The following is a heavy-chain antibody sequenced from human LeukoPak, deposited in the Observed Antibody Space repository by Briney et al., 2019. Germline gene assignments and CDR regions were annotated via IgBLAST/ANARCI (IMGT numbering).Heavy chain of an antibody. J-gene: IGHJ4*02. V-gene: IGHV3-53*01. CDR2: VYTGSST. Sequence: GGSLRLSCAASGFTFSSNYMTWVRQAPGKGLEWVSVVYTGSSTYSADSVKGRFTISRDNSKNTLYLQMNSLRAEDTAVYYCARGLAAAGLYFDYWGQGTLVTVSS. CDR1: GFTFSSNY. D-gene: IGHD6-13*01. CDR3: ARGLAAAGLYFDY.